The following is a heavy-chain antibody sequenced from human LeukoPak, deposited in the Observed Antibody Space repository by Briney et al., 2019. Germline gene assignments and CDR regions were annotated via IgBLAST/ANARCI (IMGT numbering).Heavy chain of an antibody. V-gene: IGHV4-39*01. CDR2: IYYSGST. D-gene: IGHD3-22*01. CDR3: AKRLNYYDSSGYYRIGAFDI. Sequence: PSETLSLTCTVSGGSISSSSYYWGWIRQPPGKGLEWIGSIYYSGSTYYNPSLKSRVIISVDTSKNQFSLKLSSVTAADTAVYYCAKRLNYYDSSGYYRIGAFDIWGQGTMVTVSS. CDR1: GGSISSSSYY. J-gene: IGHJ3*02.